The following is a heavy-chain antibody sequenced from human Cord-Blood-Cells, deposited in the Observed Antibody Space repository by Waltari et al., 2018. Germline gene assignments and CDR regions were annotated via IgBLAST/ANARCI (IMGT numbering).Heavy chain of an antibody. CDR1: GWSFSGYY. CDR3: ARRRWLRYYFDY. Sequence: QVQLQQWGAGLLKPSETLSLTCAVYGWSFSGYYWSWIRQPPGKGLEWIGEINHSGSTNYSPSLKSRVTISVDTSKNQFSLKLSSVTAADTAVYYCARRRWLRYYFDYWGQGTLVTVSS. CDR2: INHSGST. V-gene: IGHV4-34*01. D-gene: IGHD5-12*01. J-gene: IGHJ4*02.